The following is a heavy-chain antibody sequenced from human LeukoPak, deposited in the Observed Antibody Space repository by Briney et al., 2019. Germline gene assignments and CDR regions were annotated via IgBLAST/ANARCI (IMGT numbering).Heavy chain of an antibody. J-gene: IGHJ4*02. CDR2: ISGSGGAT. CDR3: AKTWNLDYFDY. V-gene: IGHV3-23*01. CDR1: GFTFSSYA. Sequence: GGSLRLSCAATGFTFSSYAMSWVRQAPGKGLEWVSAISGSGGATYYAASVKGLFTISRDNSKNTLYLQMNSLIDDDTAVYYCAKTWNLDYFDYWGQGALVTVSS. D-gene: IGHD1-1*01.